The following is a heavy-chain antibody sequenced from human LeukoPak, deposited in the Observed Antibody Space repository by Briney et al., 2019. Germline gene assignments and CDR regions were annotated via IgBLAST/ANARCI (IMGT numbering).Heavy chain of an antibody. CDR3: AREMKRIGSWYRGLIDY. D-gene: IGHD6-13*01. CDR2: INPNSGGT. CDR1: GYTFTGYY. J-gene: IGHJ4*02. V-gene: IGHV1-2*02. Sequence: ASVKVSCKASGYTFTGYYMHWVRQAPGQGLEWMGWINPNSGGTNFAQKFQGRVTMTRDTSISTAYMEVSRLRSDDTAVYYCAREMKRIGSWYRGLIDYWGQGTLVTVSS.